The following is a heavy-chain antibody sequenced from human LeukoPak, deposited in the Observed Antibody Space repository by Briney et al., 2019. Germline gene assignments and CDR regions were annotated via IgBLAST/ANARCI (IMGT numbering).Heavy chain of an antibody. J-gene: IGHJ4*02. Sequence: GGSLRLSCAASGFTFSSYGMHWVRQAPGKGLEWVAVISYDGSNKYYADSVKGRFTISRDNSKNTLYLQMNSLRAEDTAVYYCAREEYSYGRPHFDYWGQGTLVTVSS. CDR3: AREEYSYGRPHFDY. V-gene: IGHV3-30*03. D-gene: IGHD5-18*01. CDR1: GFTFSSYG. CDR2: ISYDGSNK.